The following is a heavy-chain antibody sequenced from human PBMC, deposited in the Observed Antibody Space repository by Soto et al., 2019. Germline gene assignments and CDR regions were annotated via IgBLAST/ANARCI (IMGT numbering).Heavy chain of an antibody. J-gene: IGHJ3*02. CDR3: ARDPSDLRPHAFDI. Sequence: QVQLVQSGAEVKKPGASVKVSCKASGYTFTSYGISWVRQAPGQGLEWMGWISAYNGNTNYAQKLQGRVTMTTDTSTSKAYMEPRSLRTDVTAVYYCARDPSDLRPHAFDIWGQGTMVTVSS. V-gene: IGHV1-18*01. CDR1: GYTFTSYG. CDR2: ISAYNGNT. D-gene: IGHD3-16*01.